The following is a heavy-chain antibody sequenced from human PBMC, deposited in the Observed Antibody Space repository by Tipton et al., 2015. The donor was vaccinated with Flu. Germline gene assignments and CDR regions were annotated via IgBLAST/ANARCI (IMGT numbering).Heavy chain of an antibody. CDR3: ARLSYYDVDLKNFYFDY. Sequence: TLSLTCTVSGGSISSYYWSWIRQPPGKGLEWIGYIYYTGSSNYHPSLKSRVTISLDTSKSQFSLNLYSVTAADTAVYYCARLSYYDVDLKNFYFDYWGQGALVTVSS. CDR2: IYYTGSS. J-gene: IGHJ4*02. V-gene: IGHV4-59*01. CDR1: GGSISSYY. D-gene: IGHD3-10*02.